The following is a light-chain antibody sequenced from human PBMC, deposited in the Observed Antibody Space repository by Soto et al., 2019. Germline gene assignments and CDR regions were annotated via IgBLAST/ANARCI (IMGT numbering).Light chain of an antibody. CDR1: QSVSSNY. CDR2: GAS. Sequence: ETVLTQSPGTLSLSPGERATLSCRASQSVSSNYLAWYQQKPGQAPRLLIYGASSRATGIPDRFSGSGSGTDFPLTISRLEPEDFAVYYCQHYGRSPPSWTFGQGTEVEIK. CDR3: QHYGRSPPSWT. J-gene: IGKJ1*01. V-gene: IGKV3-20*01.